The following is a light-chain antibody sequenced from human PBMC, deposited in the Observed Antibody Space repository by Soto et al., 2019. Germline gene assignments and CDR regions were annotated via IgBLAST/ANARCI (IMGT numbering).Light chain of an antibody. CDR2: STN. Sequence: QTVVTQEPSFSVSPGRTVTLTCGLSSGSVSTSYYPSWYQQTPGQAPRTLIYSTNTRSSGVPDRFSGSILGNKAALTITGAQADDESDYYCVLHMGSGTVVFGGGTKLTVL. J-gene: IGLJ2*01. CDR1: SGSVSTSYY. V-gene: IGLV8-61*01. CDR3: VLHMGSGTVV.